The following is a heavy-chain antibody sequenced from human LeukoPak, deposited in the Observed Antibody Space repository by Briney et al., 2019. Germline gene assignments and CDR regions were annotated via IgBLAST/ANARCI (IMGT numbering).Heavy chain of an antibody. CDR2: INHSGSN. CDR3: ARAGGYYDFWSGYYTGAYFDY. J-gene: IGHJ4*02. D-gene: IGHD3-3*01. Sequence: SSETLSLTCAVYGGSFSGYYWSWIRQPPGKGLEWVGEINHSGSNNYNPSLKSRVTISVETSKNQFSLKLSSVTAADTAVYYCARAGGYYDFWSGYYTGAYFDYWGQGTLVTVSS. CDR1: GGSFSGYY. V-gene: IGHV4-34*01.